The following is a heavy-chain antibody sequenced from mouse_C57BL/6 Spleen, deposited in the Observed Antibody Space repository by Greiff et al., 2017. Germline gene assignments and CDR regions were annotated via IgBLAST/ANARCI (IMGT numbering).Heavy chain of an antibody. CDR1: GYTFTSYW. CDR2: IDPSDSET. V-gene: IGHV1-52*01. J-gene: IGHJ4*01. CDR3: ARWGYYYGSSYAMDY. Sequence: QVQLQQSGAELVRPGSSVKLSCKASGYTFTSYWMHWVKQRPIQGLEWIGNIDPSDSETHYNQKFKDKATLTVDKSSSTAYMQLSSLTSEDSAVYYCARWGYYYGSSYAMDYWGQGASVTVSS. D-gene: IGHD1-1*01.